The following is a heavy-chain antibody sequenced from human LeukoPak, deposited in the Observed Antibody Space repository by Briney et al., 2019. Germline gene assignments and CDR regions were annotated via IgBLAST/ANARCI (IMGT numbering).Heavy chain of an antibody. V-gene: IGHV4-34*01. CDR2: INHSGST. CDR3: ARRTKYYDFWSGYWDAFDI. J-gene: IGHJ3*02. D-gene: IGHD3-3*01. Sequence: SETLSLTCTVSGGSISSYYWSWIRQPPGKGLEWIGEINHSGSTNYNPSLKSRVTISVDTSKNQFSLKLSSVTAADTAVYYCARRTKYYDFWSGYWDAFDIWGQGTMVTVSS. CDR1: GGSISSYY.